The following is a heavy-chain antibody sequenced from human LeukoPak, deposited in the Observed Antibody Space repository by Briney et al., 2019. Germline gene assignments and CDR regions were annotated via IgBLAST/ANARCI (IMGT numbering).Heavy chain of an antibody. D-gene: IGHD3-10*01. J-gene: IGHJ5*02. CDR2: IYYSGST. CDR3: ARFRRPNWFDP. CDR1: GGSISSSSYY. V-gene: IGHV4-39*07. Sequence: SETLSLTCTVSGGSISSSSYYWGWIRQPPGKGLEWIGSIYYSGSTYYNSFLKSRVTISVDTSKNQFSLKLSSVTAADTAVYYCARFRRPNWFDPWGQGTLVTVSS.